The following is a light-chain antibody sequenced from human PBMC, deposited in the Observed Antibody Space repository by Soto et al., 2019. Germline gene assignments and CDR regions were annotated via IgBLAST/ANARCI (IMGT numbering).Light chain of an antibody. V-gene: IGLV2-14*01. CDR3: SSYTSSSPWV. CDR2: EVS. CDR1: SSDIGGYNY. J-gene: IGLJ3*02. Sequence: QSVLTQPASVSGSPGQSITISCTGTSSDIGGYNYVSWYQQHPGKVPKLMIYEVSNRPSGVSNRFSGSKSGNTASLTISGLQAEDAADYYCSSYTSSSPWVFGGGTKVTVL.